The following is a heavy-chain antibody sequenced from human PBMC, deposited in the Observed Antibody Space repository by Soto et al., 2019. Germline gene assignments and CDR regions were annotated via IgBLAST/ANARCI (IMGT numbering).Heavy chain of an antibody. CDR1: GFTFSSYA. CDR2: ISGSGGST. J-gene: IGHJ4*02. V-gene: IGHV3-23*01. Sequence: GGSLRLSCAASGFTFSSYAMSWVRQAPGKGLEWASAISGSGGSTYYADSVKGRFTISRDNSKNTLYLQMNSLRAEDTAVYYCAKDFGYSYGYTHSYWGQGTLVTVSS. D-gene: IGHD5-18*01. CDR3: AKDFGYSYGYTHSY.